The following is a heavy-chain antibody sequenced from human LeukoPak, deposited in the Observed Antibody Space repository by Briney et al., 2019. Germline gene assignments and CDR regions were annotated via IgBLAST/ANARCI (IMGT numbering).Heavy chain of an antibody. D-gene: IGHD4-11*01. V-gene: IGHV1-46*01. CDR2: INPSGGST. CDR1: GYTFTSYY. J-gene: IGHJ4*02. Sequence: GASVKVSCKASGYTFTSYYMHWVRQAPGQGLEWMGIINPSGGSTSYAQKFQDRVTMTRDTSTSTVYMELSSLRSEDTAVYYCARSLAYYSNYQYYFDYWGQGTLVTVSS. CDR3: ARSLAYYSNYQYYFDY.